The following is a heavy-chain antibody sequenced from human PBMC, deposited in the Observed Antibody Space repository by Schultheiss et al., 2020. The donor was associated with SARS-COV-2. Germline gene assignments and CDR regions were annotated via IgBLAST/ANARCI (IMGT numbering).Heavy chain of an antibody. Sequence: ASVKVSCKASGYTFTGYYMHWVRQAPGQGLEWMGWINPNRGGINYAQKFQGRVTMTRDTSISTVYMELSRLRSDDTAVYYCARDLRSSGRNDYWGQGTLVTVSS. D-gene: IGHD3-10*02. CDR3: ARDLRSSGRNDY. V-gene: IGHV1-2*02. CDR1: GYTFTGYY. CDR2: INPNRGGI. J-gene: IGHJ4*02.